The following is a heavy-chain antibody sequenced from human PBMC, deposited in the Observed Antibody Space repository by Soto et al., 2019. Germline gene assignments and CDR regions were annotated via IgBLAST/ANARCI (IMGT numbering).Heavy chain of an antibody. Sequence: GESLKISCKGSGYSFTSYWIGWVRQMPGKGLEWMGIIYPGDPDTRYSPSFQGQVTISADKSISTAYLQWSSLKASDTAMYYCARPRPHYYDSSGSDAFDIWGQGTMVTVSS. J-gene: IGHJ3*02. CDR3: ARPRPHYYDSSGSDAFDI. D-gene: IGHD3-22*01. CDR1: GYSFTSYW. CDR2: IYPGDPDT. V-gene: IGHV5-51*01.